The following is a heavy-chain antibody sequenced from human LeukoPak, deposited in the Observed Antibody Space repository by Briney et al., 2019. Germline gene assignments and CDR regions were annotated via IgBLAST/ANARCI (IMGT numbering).Heavy chain of an antibody. J-gene: IGHJ5*02. CDR3: ARERKRELVP. Sequence: GGSLRLSCAASGFMFSNHWMTWVRQAPGKGLEWVANIKQDGSETYYMDYVKGRFTISRDNAKNSLYLQMTSLRAEDSAVYYCARERKRELVPWGQGTLVTVSS. CDR2: IKQDGSET. CDR1: GFMFSNHW. V-gene: IGHV3-7*01. D-gene: IGHD1-26*01.